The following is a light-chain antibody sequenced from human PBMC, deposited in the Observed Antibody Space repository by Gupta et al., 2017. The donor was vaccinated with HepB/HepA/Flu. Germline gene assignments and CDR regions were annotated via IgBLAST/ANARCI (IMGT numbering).Light chain of an antibody. J-gene: IGLJ2*01. Sequence: SSELTQDPAVSVALGKTVRITCQGDSLRSYYASWYQKKPGQAPVLVIYGKNNRPSGIPNRFSGSSSGNTASLTITGAQAEDEADYYCNSRDSSGNHLVVFGGGTKLTVL. V-gene: IGLV3-19*01. CDR2: GKN. CDR3: NSRDSSGNHLVV. CDR1: SLRSYY.